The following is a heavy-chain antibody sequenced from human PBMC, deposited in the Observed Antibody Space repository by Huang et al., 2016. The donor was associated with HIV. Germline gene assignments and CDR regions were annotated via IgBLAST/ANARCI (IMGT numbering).Heavy chain of an antibody. CDR1: GDTLIELS. D-gene: IGHD3-3*01. CDR2: FDPEEGKT. Sequence: QVQLIQSGAEVRKPGASVQVSCKVSGDTLIELSMHWVRQTAEEGREWMGGFDPEEGKTIYAQKFQGRLSMTEDTSTDTAYMQLSSLRPEDSAVYFCASSDLWSGYFTYWGQGALVTVSS. V-gene: IGHV1-24*01. CDR3: ASSDLWSGYFTY. J-gene: IGHJ4*02.